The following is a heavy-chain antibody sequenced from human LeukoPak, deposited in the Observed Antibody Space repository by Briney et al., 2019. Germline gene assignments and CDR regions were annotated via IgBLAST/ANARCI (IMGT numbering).Heavy chain of an antibody. J-gene: IGHJ4*02. CDR2: IYYSGST. V-gene: IGHV4-39*01. D-gene: IGHD4-4*01. CDR3: ARQGPSDYSNHHDY. CDR1: GGSITSSSYY. Sequence: PSETLSLTCTVSGGSITSSSYYWGWIRQPPGKGLEWIGSIYYSGSTYYNPSLKRRVTISVDTSKNQFSLKLSSVTAADTAVYYCARQGPSDYSNHHDYWGQGTLVTVSS.